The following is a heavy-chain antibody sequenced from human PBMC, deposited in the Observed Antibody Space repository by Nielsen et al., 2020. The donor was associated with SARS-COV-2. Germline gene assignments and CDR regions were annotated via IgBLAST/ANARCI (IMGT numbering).Heavy chain of an antibody. V-gene: IGHV1-46*01. D-gene: IGHD1-26*01. CDR1: GYTFTGYY. CDR2: INPSGGST. CDR3: ARHGGWELLYHYYGMDV. Sequence: ASVKVSCKASGYTFTGYYMHWVRQAPGQGLEWMGIINPSGGSTSYAQKFQGRVTMTRDTSTSTVYMELSSLRSEDTAVYYCARHGGWELLYHYYGMDVWGQGTTVTVSS. J-gene: IGHJ6*02.